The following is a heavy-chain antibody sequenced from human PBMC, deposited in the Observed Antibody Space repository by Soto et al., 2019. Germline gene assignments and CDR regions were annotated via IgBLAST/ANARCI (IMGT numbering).Heavy chain of an antibody. J-gene: IGHJ4*02. CDR2: IYYSGST. CDR1: GGSISSGGYY. CDR3: ARGVATRVPFDY. V-gene: IGHV4-31*03. Sequence: SSETLSLTCTVSGGSISSGGYYWSWIRQHPGKGLEWIGYIYYSGSTYYNPSLKSRVTISVDTSKNQFSLKLSSVTAADTAVYYCARGVATRVPFDYWGQGTLVTVYS. D-gene: IGHD3-10*02.